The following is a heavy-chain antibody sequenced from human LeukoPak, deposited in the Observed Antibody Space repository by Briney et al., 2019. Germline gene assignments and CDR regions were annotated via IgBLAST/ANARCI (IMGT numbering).Heavy chain of an antibody. CDR3: ARFQYYDILTGYYGAFDI. CDR1: GYTFTSYG. V-gene: IGHV1-18*01. Sequence: GASVKVSCKASGYTFTSYGISWVRQAPGQGLEWMGWISAYNGNTNYAQKLQGRVTMNTDTSTSTAYMELRSLRSDDTAVYYCARFQYYDILTGYYGAFDIWGQGTMVTVSS. CDR2: ISAYNGNT. D-gene: IGHD3-9*01. J-gene: IGHJ3*02.